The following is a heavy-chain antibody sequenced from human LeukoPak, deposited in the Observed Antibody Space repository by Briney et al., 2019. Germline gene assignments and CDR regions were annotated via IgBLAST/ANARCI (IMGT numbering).Heavy chain of an antibody. D-gene: IGHD2-21*01. Sequence: GGSLRLSCAASGFTFSSYSMNWVRQAPGKGLEWVANIKDDGSVKNHVDSLKGRFSTSRDNARNSLYLQISSLRAEDTAVYYCAREVVATASAFDCWGQGTLVTVSS. CDR2: IKDDGSVK. CDR3: AREVVATASAFDC. CDR1: GFTFSSYS. J-gene: IGHJ4*02. V-gene: IGHV3-7*03.